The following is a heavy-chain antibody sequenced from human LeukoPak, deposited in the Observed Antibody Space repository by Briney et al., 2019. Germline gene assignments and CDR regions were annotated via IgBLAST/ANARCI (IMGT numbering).Heavy chain of an antibody. J-gene: IGHJ4*02. D-gene: IGHD4-23*01. CDR2: ISGSGGST. CDR1: GFTFSSYA. CDR3: APRSYGGFLPWVWLDY. V-gene: IGHV3-23*01. Sequence: GGSLRLSCSASGFTFSSYAMSWVRQAPGKGLEWVSAISGSGGSTYYADSVKGRFTISRDNSKNTLYLQMNSLRAEDTAVYYCAPRSYGGFLPWVWLDYRGQGTLVTVSS.